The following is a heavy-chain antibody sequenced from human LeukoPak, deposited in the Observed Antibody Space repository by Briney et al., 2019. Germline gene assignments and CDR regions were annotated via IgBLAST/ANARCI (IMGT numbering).Heavy chain of an antibody. CDR2: INHSGST. CDR1: GYSISSGYY. D-gene: IGHD6-19*01. Sequence: SETLSLTCTVSGYSISSGYYWGWIRQSPGKGLEWIGEINHSGSTNYNPSLKSRVTMSTDTSKNQFYLKLSSVTAADTAVYYCARAYYSSGWYLTRNWFDPWGQGTLVTVSS. J-gene: IGHJ5*02. V-gene: IGHV4-38-2*02. CDR3: ARAYYSSGWYLTRNWFDP.